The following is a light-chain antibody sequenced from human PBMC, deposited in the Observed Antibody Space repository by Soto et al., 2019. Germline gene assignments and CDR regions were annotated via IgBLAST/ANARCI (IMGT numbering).Light chain of an antibody. CDR3: QQYNNYWM. Sequence: DIQMTQSPSTLSASVGDRVTITCRASQSISIWLAWYQQKPGKAPKLLIYKASNLESWVASRFSGSGSGTQFTLTISGLLPDDFATYYCQQYNNYWMFGQGTKVEIK. CDR2: KAS. CDR1: QSISIW. J-gene: IGKJ1*01. V-gene: IGKV1-5*03.